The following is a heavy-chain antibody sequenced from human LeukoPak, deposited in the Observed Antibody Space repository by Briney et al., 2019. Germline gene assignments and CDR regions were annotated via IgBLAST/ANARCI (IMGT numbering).Heavy chain of an antibody. V-gene: IGHV4-59*01. Sequence: PSETLSLTCTVSGGSIGSYYWSWIRQPPGKGLEWIGYIYYSGSTNYNPSLKSRVTISVDTSKNQFSLKLSSVTAADTAVYYCARSRPVFDYWGQGTLVTVSS. CDR1: GGSIGSYY. CDR3: ARSRPVFDY. CDR2: IYYSGST. J-gene: IGHJ4*02.